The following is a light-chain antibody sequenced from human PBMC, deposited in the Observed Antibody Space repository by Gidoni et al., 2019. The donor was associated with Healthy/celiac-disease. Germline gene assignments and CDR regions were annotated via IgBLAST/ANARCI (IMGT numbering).Light chain of an antibody. CDR1: QSSSSY. Sequence: DIHLTQSPSSLSASVGDRVTITCRASQSSSSYLNWYQQKPGKAPKLLIYAASSLQSGVPSRFSGSGSGTDLTLTISSLQPEDFATYYCQQSYSTPYTFGQGTKLEIK. CDR3: QQSYSTPYT. CDR2: AAS. V-gene: IGKV1-39*01. J-gene: IGKJ2*01.